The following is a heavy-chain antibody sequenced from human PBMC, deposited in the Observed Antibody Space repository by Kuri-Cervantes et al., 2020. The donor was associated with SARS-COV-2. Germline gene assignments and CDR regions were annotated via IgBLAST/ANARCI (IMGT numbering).Heavy chain of an antibody. D-gene: IGHD4-17*01. CDR1: GGTISSYY. CDR2: IYTSGST. V-gene: IGHV4-4*07. J-gene: IGHJ6*02. CDR3: ARLRGPSYGDLYANYYYGKDV. Sequence: SETLSLTCTVSGGTISSYYWSWIRQPAGKGLEWIGRIYTSGSTNYNPSLKSRVTISVDTSKNQFPLKLSSVTAADTAVYYCARLRGPSYGDLYANYYYGKDVWGQGTMVTVSS.